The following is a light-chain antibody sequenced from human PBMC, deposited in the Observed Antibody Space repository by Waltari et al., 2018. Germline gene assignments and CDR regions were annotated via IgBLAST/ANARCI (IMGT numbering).Light chain of an antibody. CDR3: AAWDDSLSRVI. J-gene: IGLJ2*01. V-gene: IGLV1-47*01. Sequence: QSVLTQPPSASGTPGQRVTISCSVSRSNIGNNYVYWYQEFPGTAPKLLIYKNNQRASGVPDRFSGSKSGTSMSLAISGLRTEEEADYYCAAWDDSLSRVIFGGGTKLTVL. CDR1: RSNIGNNY. CDR2: KNN.